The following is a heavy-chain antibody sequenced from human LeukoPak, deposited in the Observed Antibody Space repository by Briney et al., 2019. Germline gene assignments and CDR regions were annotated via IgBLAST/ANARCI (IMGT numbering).Heavy chain of an antibody. CDR2: ISGSGGST. V-gene: IGHV3-23*01. CDR1: GFTFSSYA. Sequence: GGSLRLSCAASGFTFSSYAMSWVRQAPGKGLEWVSAISGSGGSTYYADSVKGRFTISRDNSKNTLYLQMNSPRAEDTAVYYCAKEDGYSSGWYVKGFDYWGQGTLVTVSS. CDR3: AKEDGYSSGWYVKGFDY. D-gene: IGHD6-19*01. J-gene: IGHJ4*02.